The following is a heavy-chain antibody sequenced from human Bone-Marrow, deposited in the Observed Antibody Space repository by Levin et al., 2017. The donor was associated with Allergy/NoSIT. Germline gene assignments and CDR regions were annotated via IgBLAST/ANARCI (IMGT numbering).Heavy chain of an antibody. V-gene: IGHV3-48*02. CDR1: GFTFNIYS. Sequence: PGESLKISCAASGFTFNIYSMHWVRQAPGKGLEWVSYIGGTTSTILYADSVKGRFTISRDNAKNSLYLQMNSLRDEDTAIYYCARGFAVDRSYFDSWGQGTLVTVSS. CDR3: ARGFAVDRSYFDS. D-gene: IGHD2-21*01. CDR2: IGGTTSTI. J-gene: IGHJ4*02.